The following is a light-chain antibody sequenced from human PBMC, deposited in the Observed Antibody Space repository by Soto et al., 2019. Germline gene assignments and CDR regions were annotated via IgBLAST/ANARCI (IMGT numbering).Light chain of an antibody. CDR3: QQHNNWPPWT. CDR1: QTVNSN. V-gene: IGKV3-15*01. J-gene: IGKJ1*01. CDR2: GAS. Sequence: EIVMTQSPATLSVSPGERATLSCRASQTVNSNLAWYQQRPGQAPRLLISGASTRAPGIPARFSGSGSGTEFTLTISSLQSEDFAVYYCQQHNNWPPWTFGQGTRVEI.